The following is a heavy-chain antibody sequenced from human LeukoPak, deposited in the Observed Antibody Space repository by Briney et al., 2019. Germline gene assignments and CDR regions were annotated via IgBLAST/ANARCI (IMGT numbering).Heavy chain of an antibody. V-gene: IGHV3-53*01. J-gene: IGHJ5*02. Sequence: GGSLRLSCAASGFTVSTNYMTWVRQTPGKGPEWVSLIYSGGSIYYAASVKGRFTISRDHSKNTLYLQMNSLRAEDTAVYYCARVSRCTAGSCFSGDRSWFDPWGQGTLVTVSS. CDR1: GFTVSTNY. CDR2: IYSGGSI. D-gene: IGHD2-15*01. CDR3: ARVSRCTAGSCFSGDRSWFDP.